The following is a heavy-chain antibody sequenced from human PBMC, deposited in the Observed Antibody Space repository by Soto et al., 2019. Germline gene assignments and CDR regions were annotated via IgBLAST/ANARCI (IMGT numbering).Heavy chain of an antibody. D-gene: IGHD1-26*01. CDR2: ISGSGGST. CDR3: AKTGRWSVGATTYFDY. Sequence: GGSLRLSCAASGFTFSSDAMSWVRQARGKGLEWGSAISGSGGSTYYADSVKGRFTISRDNSKNTLYLQMNSLRAEDTAVYYCAKTGRWSVGATTYFDYWGQGTLVTVSS. J-gene: IGHJ4*02. CDR1: GFTFSSDA. V-gene: IGHV3-23*01.